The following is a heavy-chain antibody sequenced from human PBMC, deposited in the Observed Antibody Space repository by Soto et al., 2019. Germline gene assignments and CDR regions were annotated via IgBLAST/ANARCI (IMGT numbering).Heavy chain of an antibody. J-gene: IGHJ6*02. CDR3: AREPGDFWSGYQGDYYYGMDV. CDR2: IYYSGST. D-gene: IGHD3-3*01. Sequence: PSETLSLTCTVSGGSISSGGYYWSWIRQHPGKGLEWIGYIYYSGSTYYNPSLKSRVTISVDTSKNQFSLKLSSVTAADTAVYYCAREPGDFWSGYQGDYYYGMDVWGQGTTVTVSS. CDR1: GGSISSGGYY. V-gene: IGHV4-31*03.